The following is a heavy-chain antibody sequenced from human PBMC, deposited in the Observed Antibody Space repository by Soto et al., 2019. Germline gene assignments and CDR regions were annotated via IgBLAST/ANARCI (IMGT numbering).Heavy chain of an antibody. V-gene: IGHV3-30*03. CDR3: ADPGSTELDV. Sequence: GVALRLSCAASGFTFSSYGMHWVRQAPGKGLDWVAVISKDGSKKYYAASVKGRFTISRDNSKNMLYLHMNSLRVEDTAVYYCADPGSTELDVWGQGTTVTVSS. D-gene: IGHD3-10*01. CDR1: GFTFSSYG. J-gene: IGHJ6*02. CDR2: ISKDGSKK.